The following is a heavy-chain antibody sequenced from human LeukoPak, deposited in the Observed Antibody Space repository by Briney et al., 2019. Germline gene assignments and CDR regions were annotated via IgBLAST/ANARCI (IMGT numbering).Heavy chain of an antibody. Sequence: SETLSLTCTVSGGSISSGDYYWSRIRQPPGKGLEWIAYMYYSGSTYYNPSPKSRVTMSADTSKNQLSLKLSSVTAADTAVYYCARPYYYDSRIDPWGQGILVTVSS. V-gene: IGHV4-30-4*01. CDR2: MYYSGST. CDR3: ARPYYYDSRIDP. D-gene: IGHD3-22*01. J-gene: IGHJ5*02. CDR1: GGSISSGDYY.